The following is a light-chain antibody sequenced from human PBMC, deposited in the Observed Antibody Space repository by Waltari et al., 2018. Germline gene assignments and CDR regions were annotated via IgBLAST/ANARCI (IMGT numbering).Light chain of an antibody. CDR2: VNSDGSH. J-gene: IGLJ3*02. Sequence: QLVLTQSPSASVSLGASVKLTCTLSSGHSSNVIAWLQQQPEKGPRYLMGVNSDGSHSRGDEIPDRVSGSSSGAERYLTISSLQSEDEADYYCQTGGHGTWVFGGGTKLTVL. V-gene: IGLV4-69*01. CDR1: SGHSSNV. CDR3: QTGGHGTWV.